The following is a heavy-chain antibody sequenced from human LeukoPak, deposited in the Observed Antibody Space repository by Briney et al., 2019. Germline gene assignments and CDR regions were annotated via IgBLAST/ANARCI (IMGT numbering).Heavy chain of an antibody. CDR3: AKGHGSTWYDGLYYFDY. CDR1: GFTFSSYG. CDR2: ISGSGGFT. V-gene: IGHV3-23*01. D-gene: IGHD6-13*01. Sequence: GGSLRLSCAASGFTFSSYGMSWVRQAPGKGLEWVSGISGSGGFTYYADSLKGRFTISRDNSKNMLYLQMNSLRVEDTAVYYCAKGHGSTWYDGLYYFDYWGQGTLVTVSS. J-gene: IGHJ4*02.